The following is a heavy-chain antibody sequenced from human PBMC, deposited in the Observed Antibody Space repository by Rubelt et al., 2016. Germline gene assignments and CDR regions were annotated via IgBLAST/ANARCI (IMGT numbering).Heavy chain of an antibody. V-gene: IGHV1-18*01. J-gene: IGHJ4*02. Sequence: QVQLVQSGAEVKKPGASVKVSCKASGYTFTSYGISWVRQAPGQGLEWMGWISAYNGNTTDAQKPQGGVTMTPDTATSTAYMELRSRRSDDTAVYYCARERDDYGDYWGQGTLVTVSS. D-gene: IGHD5-24*01. CDR1: GYTFTSYG. CDR2: ISAYNGNT. CDR3: ARERDDYGDY.